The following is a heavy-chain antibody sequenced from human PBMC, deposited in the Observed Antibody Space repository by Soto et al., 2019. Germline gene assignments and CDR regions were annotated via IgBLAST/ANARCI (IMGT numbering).Heavy chain of an antibody. V-gene: IGHV4-34*01. D-gene: IGHD7-27*01. J-gene: IGHJ4*02. CDR1: GRSFSGYY. Sequence: QVQLQQWGAGLLKPSETLSLTCAVYGRSFSGYYWNWIRQPPGKGLEWFGEINHSGSTNYNPSLKSRVTISVDTSKNQFSLKLSSVTAADTAVYYCARGWGRIFDYWGQGTLVTVSS. CDR3: ARGWGRIFDY. CDR2: INHSGST.